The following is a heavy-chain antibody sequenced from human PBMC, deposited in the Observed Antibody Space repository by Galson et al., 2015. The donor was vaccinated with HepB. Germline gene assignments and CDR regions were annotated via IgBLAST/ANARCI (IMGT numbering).Heavy chain of an antibody. CDR3: AKTVDTAMVSYFDY. V-gene: IGHV3-30*18. D-gene: IGHD5-18*01. CDR2: ISYDGSNK. J-gene: IGHJ4*02. Sequence: SLRLSCAASGFTFSSYGMHWVRQAPGKGLEWVAVISYDGSNKYYADSVKGRFTISRDHSKNTLYLQMNSLRAEDTAVYYCAKTVDTAMVSYFDYWGQGTLVTVSS. CDR1: GFTFSSYG.